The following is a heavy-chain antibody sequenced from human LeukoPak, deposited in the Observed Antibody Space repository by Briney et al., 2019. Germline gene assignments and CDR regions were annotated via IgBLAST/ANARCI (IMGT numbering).Heavy chain of an antibody. CDR3: ARHLRGYSYGPFDY. D-gene: IGHD5-18*01. CDR2: IYYSGST. CDR1: GGSISSYY. Sequence: SETLSLTCTVSGGSISSYYWSWIRQPPGKGLEWIGYIYYSGSTNYIPSLTSRVTISVDTSKNQFSLKLTSVTAADRAVYYCARHLRGYSYGPFDYWGQGTLVTVSS. J-gene: IGHJ4*02. V-gene: IGHV4-59*08.